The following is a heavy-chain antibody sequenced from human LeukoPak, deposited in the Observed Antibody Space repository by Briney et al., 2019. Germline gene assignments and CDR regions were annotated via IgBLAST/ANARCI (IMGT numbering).Heavy chain of an antibody. J-gene: IGHJ5*02. CDR1: GLTFITYD. Sequence: GGSLRLSCAASGLTFITYDINWVRQAPGKGLEWVSGMSASGGSIYYADSVRGRFTISRDNSKNTLYLQMNSLRAEDTAVYYCAKHLTMVATIFDPWGQGTLVTVSS. CDR3: AKHLTMVATIFDP. V-gene: IGHV3-23*01. CDR2: MSASGGSI. D-gene: IGHD5-12*01.